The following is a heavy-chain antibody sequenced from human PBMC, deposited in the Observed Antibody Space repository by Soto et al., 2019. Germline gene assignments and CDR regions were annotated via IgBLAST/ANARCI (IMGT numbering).Heavy chain of an antibody. CDR3: ARILTGYLYYYGMDV. V-gene: IGHV5-51*01. CDR2: IYPGDSDT. J-gene: IGHJ6*02. Sequence: PGESLKISCKGSGYSFTSYWIGWVRQMPGKGLEWMGIIYPGDSDTRYSPSFQGQVTISADKSISTAYLQWSSLKASDTAMYYCARILTGYLYYYGMDVWGQGTTVTVSS. CDR1: GYSFTSYW. D-gene: IGHD3-9*01.